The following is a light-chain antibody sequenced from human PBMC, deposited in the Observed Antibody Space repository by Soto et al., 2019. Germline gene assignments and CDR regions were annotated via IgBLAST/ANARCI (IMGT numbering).Light chain of an antibody. CDR3: QHYNNWWT. J-gene: IGKJ1*01. CDR2: GAS. Sequence: EIVMTQSPATLSLSPGERATLSCRASQSVSSNLAWYQQKVGQAPRLIIYGASTRATGIPARFSGSGSGTEFILTINSLQSEDFAVYYCQHYNNWWTFGQGTKVEIK. CDR1: QSVSSN. V-gene: IGKV3-15*01.